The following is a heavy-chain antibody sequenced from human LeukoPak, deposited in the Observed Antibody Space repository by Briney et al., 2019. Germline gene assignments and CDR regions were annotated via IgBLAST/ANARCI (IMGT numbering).Heavy chain of an antibody. J-gene: IGHJ4*02. D-gene: IGHD3-10*01. CDR3: AKDREVWFGELLPSSLDY. Sequence: GGSLRLSCAASGFTFNSYGMHWVRQAPGKGLEWVAVISYDGGNKYYADSVKGRFTISRDNSKNTLYLQMNSLRAEDTAVYYCAKDREVWFGELLPSSLDYWGQGTLVTVSS. CDR2: ISYDGGNK. CDR1: GFTFNSYG. V-gene: IGHV3-30*18.